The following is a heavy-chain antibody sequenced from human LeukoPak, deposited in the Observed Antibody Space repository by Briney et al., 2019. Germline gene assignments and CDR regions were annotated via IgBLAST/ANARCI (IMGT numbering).Heavy chain of an antibody. V-gene: IGHV1-2*02. CDR3: ARDPTTQTFDY. Sequence: ASVKVSCKASGYTFTGYYIHWVRQAPGQGLEWMGWINPNSGGTNYAQKFQGRVTMTRDTSISTAYMEVSRVRYDDTAVYYCARDPTTQTFDYWGQGTLVTVSS. J-gene: IGHJ4*02. D-gene: IGHD4-11*01. CDR2: INPNSGGT. CDR1: GYTFTGYY.